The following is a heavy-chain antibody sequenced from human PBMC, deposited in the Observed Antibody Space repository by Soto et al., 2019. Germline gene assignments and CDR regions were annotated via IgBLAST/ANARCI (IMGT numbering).Heavy chain of an antibody. D-gene: IGHD3-16*01. CDR2: ISGRGSPI. J-gene: IGHJ4*02. CDR1: GFTPFNYYS. Sequence: PGGSLRLSWAASGFTPFNYYSITWVRQAPGKGLEWVSFISGRGSPIYYADSVRGRFTISRDDGTNSLSMELKRLMVEEVAVYYCARVRGHGYGYVDYWGQG. CDR3: ARVRGHGYGYVDY. V-gene: IGHV3-48*04.